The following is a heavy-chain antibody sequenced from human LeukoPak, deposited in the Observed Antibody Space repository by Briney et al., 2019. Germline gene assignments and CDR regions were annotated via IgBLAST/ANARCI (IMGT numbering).Heavy chain of an antibody. CDR1: GYTFTPYD. J-gene: IGHJ5*02. V-gene: IGHV1-8*01. CDR3: ARGNGYSSGTGDNWFDP. D-gene: IGHD5-18*01. CDR2: MNPNSGNT. Sequence: ASVKVSCKASGYTFTPYDINWVRQATGQGLEWMGWMNPNSGNTGYTQKFQGRLAMTRNTSVNSAYMELSSLRSEDTAVYYCARGNGYSSGTGDNWFDPWGQGTLVTVSS.